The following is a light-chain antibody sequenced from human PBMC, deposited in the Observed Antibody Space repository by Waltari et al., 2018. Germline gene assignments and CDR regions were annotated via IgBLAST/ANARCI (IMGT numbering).Light chain of an antibody. Sequence: TQDPAVSVAVGQTVRITCQGDSLRSYHVSWYQQRPGQAPKLPIYDQNNRPSGVPGRFSGSSSDNTASLTITGAQAEDEAYYYCHSRDASGVGGAFGGGTKLTVL. CDR1: SLRSYH. CDR2: DQN. V-gene: IGLV3-19*01. J-gene: IGLJ2*01. CDR3: HSRDASGVGGA.